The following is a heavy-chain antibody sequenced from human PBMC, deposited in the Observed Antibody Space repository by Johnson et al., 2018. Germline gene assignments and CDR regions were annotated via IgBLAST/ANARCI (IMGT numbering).Heavy chain of an antibody. CDR2: TRNKANSYTT. Sequence: QLVQSGGGLVQPXGSLRLSCAASGFSFSDHYMDWVRQAPGKGLEWVGRTRNKANSYTTEYAASVKGRFTISRDDAKNSVYLQMNSLKTEDTAVYYCARGVDYDSSGYYSRVNDAFEIWGQGTMVTVSS. J-gene: IGHJ3*02. D-gene: IGHD3-22*01. V-gene: IGHV3-72*01. CDR3: ARGVDYDSSGYYSRVNDAFEI. CDR1: GFSFSDHY.